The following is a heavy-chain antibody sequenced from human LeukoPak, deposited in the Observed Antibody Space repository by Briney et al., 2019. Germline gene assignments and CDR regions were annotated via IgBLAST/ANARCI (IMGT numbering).Heavy chain of an antibody. V-gene: IGHV3-30*18. J-gene: IGHJ4*02. CDR2: ISYDGSNK. D-gene: IGHD3-3*01. CDR1: GFTFSSYG. CDR3: AKDMTQFWSGPDY. Sequence: GGSPRLSCTASGFTFSSYGMHWVRQAPGKGLEWVTVISYDGSNKYFADSVKGRFTISRDNSKNTLFLQMNSLRAEDTAVYYCAKDMTQFWSGPDYWGQGTLVTVSS.